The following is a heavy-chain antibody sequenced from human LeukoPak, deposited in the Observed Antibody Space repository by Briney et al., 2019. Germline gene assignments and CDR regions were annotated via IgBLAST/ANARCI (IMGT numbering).Heavy chain of an antibody. Sequence: SETLSLTCAVYGGSFSGYYWGWIRQPPGKGLEWIGHVYYSGNTKYNPSLKSRVTISVDTSKTHFSLMLTSVTAADTAVYYCAREYSGSYLAFDPWGQGTLVTVSS. CDR1: GGSFSGYY. V-gene: IGHV4-59*01. CDR3: AREYSGSYLAFDP. CDR2: VYYSGNT. J-gene: IGHJ5*02. D-gene: IGHD1-26*01.